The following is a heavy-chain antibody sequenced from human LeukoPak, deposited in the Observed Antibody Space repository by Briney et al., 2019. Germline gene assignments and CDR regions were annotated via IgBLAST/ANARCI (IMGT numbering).Heavy chain of an antibody. J-gene: IGHJ4*02. V-gene: IGHV1-69*13. CDR1: GGTFSSYA. D-gene: IGHD3-10*01. CDR2: IIPIFGTA. CDR3: ATTRITMVRGVISSTFDY. Sequence: SVKVSCKASGGTFSSYAISWVRQAPGQGLEWMGGIIPIFGTADYAQKFQGRVTITADESTSTAYMELSSLRSEDTAVYYCATTRITMVRGVISSTFDYWGQGTLVTVSS.